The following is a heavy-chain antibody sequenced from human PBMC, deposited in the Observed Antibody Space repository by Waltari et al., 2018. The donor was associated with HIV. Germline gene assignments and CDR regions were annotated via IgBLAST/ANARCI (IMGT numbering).Heavy chain of an antibody. CDR2: ISYYGDNK. CDR3: AKGASGWSPNY. D-gene: IGHD6-19*01. J-gene: IGHJ4*02. Sequence: QVQLVESGGGVVQPGRPLRLSWAASGFTFSSYGMHWVRQAPGKGLEWVAVISYYGDNKYYADSVKGRFTISRDNSKNTLYLQMNSLRAEDTAVYYCAKGASGWSPNYWGQGTLVTVSS. V-gene: IGHV3-30*18. CDR1: GFTFSSYG.